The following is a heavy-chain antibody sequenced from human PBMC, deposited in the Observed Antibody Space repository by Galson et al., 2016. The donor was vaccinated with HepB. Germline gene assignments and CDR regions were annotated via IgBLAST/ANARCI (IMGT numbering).Heavy chain of an antibody. V-gene: IGHV3-23*01. Sequence: SLRLSCAASRLDFSSHSMSWVRQAPGKGLEWVSAISPTSDNAFYADSVRGRFTISRDNSKNTLYLQMDGLRAEDTAVYYCTKIYYYLMDVWGKGTTVSVSS. CDR2: ISPTSDNA. J-gene: IGHJ6*03. CDR1: RLDFSSHS. CDR3: TKIYYYLMDV. D-gene: IGHD3-3*01.